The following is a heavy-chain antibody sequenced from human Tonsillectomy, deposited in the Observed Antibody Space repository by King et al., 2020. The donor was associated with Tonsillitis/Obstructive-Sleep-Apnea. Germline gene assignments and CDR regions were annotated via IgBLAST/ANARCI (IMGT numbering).Heavy chain of an antibody. CDR2: INHSGST. J-gene: IGHJ4*02. V-gene: IGHV4-34*01. CDR1: GGSFSGYY. Sequence: VQLQQWGAGLLKPSETLSLTCAVYGGSFSGYYWSWIRQPPGKGLEWIGEINHSGSTNYNPSLKSRVTISVDTSKNQFSLKLSSVTAADTAVSYCARGRNYSSSWYNYWGQGTLVTVSS. CDR3: ARGRNYSSSWYNY. D-gene: IGHD6-13*01.